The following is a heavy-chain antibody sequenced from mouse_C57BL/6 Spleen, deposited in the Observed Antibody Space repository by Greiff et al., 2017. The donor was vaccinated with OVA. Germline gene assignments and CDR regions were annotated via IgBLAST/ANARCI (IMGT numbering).Heavy chain of an antibody. CDR1: GYAFSSSW. V-gene: IGHV1-82*01. CDR2: IYPGDGDT. CDR3: ATIYDGNY. Sequence: VKLQQSGPELVKPGASVKISCKASGYAFSSSWMNWVKQRPGKGLEWIGRIYPGDGDTNYNGKFKGKATLTADKSSSTAYMQLSSLTSEDSAVYFCATIYDGNYWGQGTTLTVSS. D-gene: IGHD2-3*01. J-gene: IGHJ2*01.